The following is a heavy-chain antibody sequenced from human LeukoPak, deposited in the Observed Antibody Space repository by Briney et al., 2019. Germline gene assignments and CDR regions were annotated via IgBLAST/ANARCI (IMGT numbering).Heavy chain of an antibody. Sequence: AGGSLRLSCAASGFTVSSNYMSWVRQAPGKGLEWVSVIYSGGSTYYADSVKGRFTISRDNSKNTLYLQMNSLRAEDTAVYYCARVYSGYDCWFDPWGQGTLVTVSS. CDR2: IYSGGST. V-gene: IGHV3-53*01. CDR1: GFTVSSNY. D-gene: IGHD5-12*01. CDR3: ARVYSGYDCWFDP. J-gene: IGHJ5*02.